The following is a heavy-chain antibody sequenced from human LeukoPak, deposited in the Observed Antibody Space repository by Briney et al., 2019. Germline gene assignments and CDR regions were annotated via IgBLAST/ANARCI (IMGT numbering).Heavy chain of an antibody. CDR1: GFTFSSYS. CDR2: ISSSSSYI. D-gene: IGHD6-13*01. CDR3: ARADIAAAGIKGYMDV. V-gene: IGHV3-21*01. Sequence: KAGGSLRLSCAASGFTFSSYSMNGVRQAPGKGLEWVSSISSSSSYIYYADSVKGRFTISRDNAKNSLYLQMNSLRAEDTAVYYCARADIAAAGIKGYMDVWGKGTTVTVSS. J-gene: IGHJ6*03.